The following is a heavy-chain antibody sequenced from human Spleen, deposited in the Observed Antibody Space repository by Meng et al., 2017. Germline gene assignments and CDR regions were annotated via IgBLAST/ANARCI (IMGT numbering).Heavy chain of an antibody. CDR3: ARDGVGYGSGTNKWFDP. J-gene: IGHJ5*02. Sequence: QVPPPESGPGLVTPSQTPPLTCTVSGCSISTGGYYWNWIRHHPGKGLEWIGYIYYSGSSFYNPSLKSRVTMSVDTSQNQFALHLTSVTAADTAVYYCARDGVGYGSGTNKWFDPWGQGTLVTVSS. CDR2: IYYSGSS. V-gene: IGHV4-31*03. CDR1: GCSISTGGYY. D-gene: IGHD3-10*01.